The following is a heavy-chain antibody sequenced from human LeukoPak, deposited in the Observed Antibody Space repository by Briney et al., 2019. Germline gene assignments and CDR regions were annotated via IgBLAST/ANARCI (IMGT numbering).Heavy chain of an antibody. V-gene: IGHV1-69*06. CDR3: ARDLGFYGDSGFDP. D-gene: IGHD4-17*01. J-gene: IGHJ5*02. CDR2: IIPIFGTA. Sequence: SVKVTCKASGYTFNTYGISWVRQAPGQGLEWMGGIIPIFGTANYAQKFQGRVTITADKSTSTAYMELSSLRSEDTAVYYCARDLGFYGDSGFDPWGQGTLVTVSS. CDR1: GYTFNTYG.